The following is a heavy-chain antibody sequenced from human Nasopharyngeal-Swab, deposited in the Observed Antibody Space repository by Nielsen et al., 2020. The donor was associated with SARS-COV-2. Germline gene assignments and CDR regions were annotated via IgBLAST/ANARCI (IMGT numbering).Heavy chain of an antibody. CDR1: GYTFIDNY. D-gene: IGHD3-3*01. CDR3: ARDLEEWLVVPSLSFDQ. J-gene: IGHJ4*02. CDR2: INPNTGGP. Sequence: ASVKVSCKASGYTFIDNYIHWVRQAPGQGLEWMGRINPNTGGPNYTQKLQGRVTMTLDASISTAYMELRSLRSDDTAVYFCARDLEEWLVVPSLSFDQWGQGTLVTVSS. V-gene: IGHV1-2*06.